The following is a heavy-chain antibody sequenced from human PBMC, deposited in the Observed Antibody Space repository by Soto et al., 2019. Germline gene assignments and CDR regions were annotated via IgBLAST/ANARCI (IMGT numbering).Heavy chain of an antibody. D-gene: IGHD3-10*01. CDR3: ARDPIWFGELLGHNYYYGMDV. Sequence: SETLSLTCTVSGGSISSGGYYWSWIRQHPGKGLEWIGYIYYSGSTYYNPSLKSRVAISVDTSKNQFSLKLSSVTAADTAVYYCARDPIWFGELLGHNYYYGMDVWGQGTTVTVSS. CDR2: IYYSGST. CDR1: GGSISSGGYY. V-gene: IGHV4-31*03. J-gene: IGHJ6*02.